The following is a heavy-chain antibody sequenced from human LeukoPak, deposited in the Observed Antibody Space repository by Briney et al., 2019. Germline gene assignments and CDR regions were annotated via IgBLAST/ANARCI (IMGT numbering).Heavy chain of an antibody. J-gene: IGHJ4*02. Sequence: GGSLRLSCAASGFTFSSYAMSWVRQAPGKGLEWVSAISGSGGSTYYADSVKGRFTISRDNSKNTLYLQMNSLRAEDTAVYYCAKDQDGYNNPQSFDYWGQGTLVTVSS. CDR1: GFTFSSYA. CDR3: AKDQDGYNNPQSFDY. CDR2: ISGSGGST. V-gene: IGHV3-23*01. D-gene: IGHD5-24*01.